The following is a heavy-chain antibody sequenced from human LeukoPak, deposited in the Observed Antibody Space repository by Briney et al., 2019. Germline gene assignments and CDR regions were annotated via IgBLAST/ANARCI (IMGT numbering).Heavy chain of an antibody. CDR1: GFTFSNYW. J-gene: IGHJ4*02. CDR3: ARVGMIVARGFDY. V-gene: IGHV3-7*01. Sequence: GSLRLSCAASGFTFSNYWMSWVRQAPGKGLEWVANIKQDGSEKYYVDSVKGRFTISRDNAKNSLYLQMNSLRAEDTAVYYCARVGMIVARGFDYWGQGTLVTVSS. CDR2: IKQDGSEK. D-gene: IGHD3-22*01.